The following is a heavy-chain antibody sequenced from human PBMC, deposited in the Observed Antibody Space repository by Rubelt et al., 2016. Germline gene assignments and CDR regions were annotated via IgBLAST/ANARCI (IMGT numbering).Heavy chain of an antibody. V-gene: IGHV2-70*15. J-gene: IGHJ5*02. D-gene: IGHD6-6*01. CDR1: GFSLSTSGMC. CDR2: IDWDDDK. CDR3: ARIRLGGGSSSSWSWFDP. Sequence: QVTLRESGPALVKPTQTLTLTCTFSGFSLSTSGMCVSWIRQPPGKALEWLARIDWDDDKYYSTSLKTRRTISKDTANNQGVLTMTNMDPGDTATYCCARIRLGGGSSSSWSWFDPWGQGTPVTVSS.